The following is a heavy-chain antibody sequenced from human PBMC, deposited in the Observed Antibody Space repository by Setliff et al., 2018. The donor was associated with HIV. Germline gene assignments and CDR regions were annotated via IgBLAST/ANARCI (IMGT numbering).Heavy chain of an antibody. CDR1: GYTFTSYY. Sequence: ASVKVSCKASGYTFTSYYMHWVRQAPGQGLEWMGIINPSSGSTTYAQKFQGRVAMTRDTSTNTLYMELSSLRSEDTAVYYCARGWEGGMDYWGQGTLVTVSS. V-gene: IGHV1-46*01. J-gene: IGHJ4*02. CDR2: INPSSGST. D-gene: IGHD1-26*01. CDR3: ARGWEGGMDY.